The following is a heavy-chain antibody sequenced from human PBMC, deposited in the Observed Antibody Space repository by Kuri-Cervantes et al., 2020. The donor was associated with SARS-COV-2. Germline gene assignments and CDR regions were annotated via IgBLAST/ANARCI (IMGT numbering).Heavy chain of an antibody. CDR1: GFTFSSYA. CDR2: ISGSGGSS. Sequence: GGSLRLSCAASGFTFSSYAMSWVRQAPGKGLGWVSAISGSGGSSYYADSVKGRFTISRDNAKNSLYLQMNSLRAEDTAVYYCGRSYDYWGQGTLVTVSS. J-gene: IGHJ4*02. CDR3: GRSYDY. V-gene: IGHV3-23*01.